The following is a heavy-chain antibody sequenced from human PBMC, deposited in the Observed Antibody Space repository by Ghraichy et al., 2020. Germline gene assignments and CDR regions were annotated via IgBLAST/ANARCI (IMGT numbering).Heavy chain of an antibody. V-gene: IGHV3-15*01. D-gene: IGHD2-2*02. Sequence: GESLNISCAASGFTFSNAWMSWVRQAPGKGLEWVGRIKSKTDGGTTDYAAPVKGRFTISRDDSKNTLYLQMNSLKTEDTAVYYCTTANHIVVVPAAIGPLHVPFDYWGQGTLVTVSS. CDR2: IKSKTDGGTT. J-gene: IGHJ4*02. CDR3: TTANHIVVVPAAIGPLHVPFDY. CDR1: GFTFSNAW.